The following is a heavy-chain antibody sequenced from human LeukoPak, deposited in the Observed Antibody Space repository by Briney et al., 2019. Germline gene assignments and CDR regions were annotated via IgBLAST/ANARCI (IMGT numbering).Heavy chain of an antibody. D-gene: IGHD6-13*01. CDR2: IYPGDSDT. J-gene: IGHJ4*02. Sequence: GESLKISCKGSGYSFTSFWFGWVRQMPGKGLEWMGIIYPGDSDTKYSPSFQGQVTLSVDKSITTAYLQWSSLKASDTAMYYCARQASAASDYWGQGTLVTVSS. V-gene: IGHV5-51*01. CDR1: GYSFTSFW. CDR3: ARQASAASDY.